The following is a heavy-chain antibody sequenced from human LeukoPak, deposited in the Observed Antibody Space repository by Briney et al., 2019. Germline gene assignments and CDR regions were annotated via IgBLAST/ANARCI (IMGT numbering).Heavy chain of an antibody. CDR3: ARQYYYDSSGYYYVWYFDL. V-gene: IGHV4-39*01. D-gene: IGHD3-22*01. CDR2: IYYSGST. CDR1: GGSISSSSYY. J-gene: IGHJ2*01. Sequence: SETLSLTCTVSGGSISSSSYYWGWIRQPPGKGLEWIGSIYYSGSTYYNPSLKSRVTISVDTSKNQFSLKLSSVTAAGTAVYYCARQYYYDSSGYYYVWYFDLWGRGTLVTVSS.